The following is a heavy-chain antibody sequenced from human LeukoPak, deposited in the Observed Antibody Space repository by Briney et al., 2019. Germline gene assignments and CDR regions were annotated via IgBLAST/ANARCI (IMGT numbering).Heavy chain of an antibody. D-gene: IGHD2-15*01. CDR1: GYSFTSYW. CDR2: IYPGDSDT. J-gene: IGHJ6*01. V-gene: IGHV5-51*01. CDR3: ARHGDVVVVADTGLFWYGMDV. Sequence: GESLKISCKGSGYSFTSYWIGWVRQMPGKGLEWMGIIYPGDSDTRYSPSFQGQVSTSPDKSTSTAYLQWRSPKASDTAMYYCARHGDVVVVADTGLFWYGMDVWGQGTTVTVSS.